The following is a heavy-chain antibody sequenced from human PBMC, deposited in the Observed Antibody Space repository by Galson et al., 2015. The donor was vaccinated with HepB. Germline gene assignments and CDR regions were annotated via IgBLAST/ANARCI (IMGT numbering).Heavy chain of an antibody. CDR3: ARDLGRVTAIPFH. CDR2: ISYDGNNK. V-gene: IGHV3-33*05. D-gene: IGHD2-21*02. J-gene: IGHJ4*02. CDR1: GFTFSSSG. Sequence: SLRLSCAVSGFTFSSSGMHWVRQAPGKGLEWVAVISYDGNNKYYADSVKGRFTISRDYSKNTLYLQMNSLRAEDTAVYYCARDLGRVTAIPFHWGQGTLVTVSS.